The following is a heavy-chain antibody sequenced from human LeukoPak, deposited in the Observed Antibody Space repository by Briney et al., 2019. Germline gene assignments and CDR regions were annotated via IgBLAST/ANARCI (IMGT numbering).Heavy chain of an antibody. CDR2: IIVGSGRT. J-gene: IGHJ4*02. CDR1: GFTSSNSA. D-gene: IGHD1-26*01. V-gene: IGHV1-58*02. Sequence: GTSVKVSCKASGFTSSNSAIQWVRQARGQRLECIGWIIVGSGRTHYAQNLQERLTITRDMSTNTAYMELSSLRSEDTAVYYCAAELYSGTYGRCCSFAFWGQGTLVTVSS. CDR3: AAELYSGTYGRCCSFAF.